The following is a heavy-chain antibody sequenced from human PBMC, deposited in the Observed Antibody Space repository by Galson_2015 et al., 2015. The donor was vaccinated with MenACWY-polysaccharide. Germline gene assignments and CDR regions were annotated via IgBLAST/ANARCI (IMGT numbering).Heavy chain of an antibody. Sequence: TLSLTCTVSGGSISSGDYYWSWIRQPPGKGLEWIGYIYYSGSTYYNPSLKSRVTISVDTSKNQFSLKLSSVTAADTAVYYCARERTTDITIFGVVMNEYYFDYWGQGTLVTVSS. D-gene: IGHD3-3*01. CDR2: IYYSGST. J-gene: IGHJ4*02. CDR1: GGSISSGDYY. CDR3: ARERTTDITIFGVVMNEYYFDY. V-gene: IGHV4-30-4*01.